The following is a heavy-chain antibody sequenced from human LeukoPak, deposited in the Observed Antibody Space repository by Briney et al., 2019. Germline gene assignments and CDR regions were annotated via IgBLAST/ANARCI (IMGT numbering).Heavy chain of an antibody. D-gene: IGHD1-1*01. V-gene: IGHV4-59*08. Sequence: SETLSLTCTVSGGSISSYYWSWIRQPPGKGLEWIGYIYYSGSTNYNPSLKSRVTISVDTSKNQFSLKLSSVTAADTAVYYCARQGLEGRFDHWGQGTLVTVSS. CDR2: IYYSGST. CDR3: ARQGLEGRFDH. J-gene: IGHJ4*02. CDR1: GGSISSYY.